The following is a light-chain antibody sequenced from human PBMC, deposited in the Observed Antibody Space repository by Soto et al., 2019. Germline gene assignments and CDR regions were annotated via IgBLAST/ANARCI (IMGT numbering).Light chain of an antibody. Sequence: QSVLTQPPSASGTPGQRVTISCSGSSSNIGSNTVNWYQQLPGTAPKLLIYSNNQPPSGVPDRFSGSKSGTSASLAISGLQSEDEADYYCAAWDYSVNVQVFGGGTQLTVL. V-gene: IGLV1-44*01. CDR2: SNN. J-gene: IGLJ2*01. CDR1: SSNIGSNT. CDR3: AAWDYSVNVQV.